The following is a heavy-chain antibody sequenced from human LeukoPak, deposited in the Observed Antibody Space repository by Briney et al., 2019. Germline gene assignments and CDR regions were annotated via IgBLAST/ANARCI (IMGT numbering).Heavy chain of an antibody. D-gene: IGHD6-19*01. CDR1: GFTFSSYS. CDR2: ISSSSSYI. CDR3: ARVRRQWLVLREYYFDY. V-gene: IGHV3-21*01. Sequence: GGSLRLSCAASGFTFSSYSMNWVRQAPGKGLEWVSSISSSSSYIYYADSVKGRFTISRDNAKNSLYLQMNSLRDEDTAVYYCARVRRQWLVLREYYFDYWGQGTLVTVSS. J-gene: IGHJ4*02.